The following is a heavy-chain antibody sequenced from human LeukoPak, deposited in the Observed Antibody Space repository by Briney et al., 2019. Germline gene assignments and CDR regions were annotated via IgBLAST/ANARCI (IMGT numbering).Heavy chain of an antibody. CDR1: GGTISSYY. V-gene: IGHV4-4*07. D-gene: IGHD5-18*01. J-gene: IGHJ4*02. Sequence: SETLSLTCTVSGGTISSYYWSWIRQPAGKGLEWIGRIYTSGSTNYNPSLKSRVTMSVDTSKNQFSLKLSSVTAADTAVYYCARTGKGYSSLTPDFDYWGQGTLVTVPS. CDR3: ARTGKGYSSLTPDFDY. CDR2: IYTSGST.